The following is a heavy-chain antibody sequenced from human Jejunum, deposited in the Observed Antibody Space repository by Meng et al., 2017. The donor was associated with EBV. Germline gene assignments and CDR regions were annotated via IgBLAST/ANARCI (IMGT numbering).Heavy chain of an antibody. CDR1: GASFCTGSYY. Sequence: QVQLQESGPGLVKSSETLSLTCTVPGASFCTGSYYWSWIRQPPGKGLEWIGYFYYSASPKYNPSLKSRATISADMSKNQFSLKLRSVTSADTAVYYCARGRGVTDYYDSSGSPFDYWGQGTLVTVSS. CDR3: ARGRGVTDYYDSSGSPFDY. J-gene: IGHJ4*02. V-gene: IGHV4-61*01. D-gene: IGHD3-22*01. CDR2: FYYSASP.